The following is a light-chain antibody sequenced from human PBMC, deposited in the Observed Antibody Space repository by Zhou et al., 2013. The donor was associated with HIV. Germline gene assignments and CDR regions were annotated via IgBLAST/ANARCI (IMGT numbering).Light chain of an antibody. Sequence: DIVMTQSPLSLPVTPGEPASISCRSSQSLLHINGDNYLDWYLQKPGQSPQLLIYLGSNRASGVPDRFGGSGSGTDFTLKISRVEAEDVGVYYCMQALQTPYTFGQGTKLE. CDR1: QSLLHINGDNY. V-gene: IGKV2-28*01. CDR3: MQALQTPYT. CDR2: LGS. J-gene: IGKJ2*01.